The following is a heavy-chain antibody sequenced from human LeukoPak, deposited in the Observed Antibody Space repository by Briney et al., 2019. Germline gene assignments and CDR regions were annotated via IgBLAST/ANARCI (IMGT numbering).Heavy chain of an antibody. J-gene: IGHJ4*02. CDR1: GGSFSGYY. D-gene: IGHD3-22*01. CDR3: ARGQAPYYYDSSGYYFGY. V-gene: IGHV4-34*01. CDR2: INHSGST. Sequence: PSETLSLTCAVYGGSFSGYYWSWIRQPPGKGLEWIGEINHSGSTNYNPSLKSRVTISVDTSKNQFSLKLSSVTAADTAVYYCARGQAPYYYDSSGYYFGYWGQGTLVTVSS.